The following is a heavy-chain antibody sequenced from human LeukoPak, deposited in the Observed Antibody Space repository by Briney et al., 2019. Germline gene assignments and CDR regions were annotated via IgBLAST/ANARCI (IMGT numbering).Heavy chain of an antibody. CDR1: GFTFSNYG. J-gene: IGHJ4*02. CDR3: ARGGELRYFDWLLYPDY. V-gene: IGHV3-23*01. D-gene: IGHD3-9*01. Sequence: GGTLRLSCAASGFTFSNYGMNWVRQAPGKGLEWVSIISGSGGTTYYADSVKGRFTISRDNSKNTLYLQMNSLRAEDTAVYYCARGGELRYFDWLLYPDYWGQGTLVTVSS. CDR2: ISGSGGTT.